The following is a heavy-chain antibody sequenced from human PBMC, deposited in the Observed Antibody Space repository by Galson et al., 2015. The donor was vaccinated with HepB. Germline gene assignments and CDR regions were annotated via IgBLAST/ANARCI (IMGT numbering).Heavy chain of an antibody. Sequence: SVKVSCKASGYTFTTYSMHWVRQAPGQRLEWMGWINGGSAKTKYSQKFQGRVTFTRDTSTSTAYMELSNLRSEDTAVYYCARWGDGSGYHDAFDIWGQGTMVTVSS. CDR1: GYTFTTYS. D-gene: IGHD3-9*01. CDR3: ARWGDGSGYHDAFDI. J-gene: IGHJ3*02. CDR2: INGGSAKT. V-gene: IGHV1-3*01.